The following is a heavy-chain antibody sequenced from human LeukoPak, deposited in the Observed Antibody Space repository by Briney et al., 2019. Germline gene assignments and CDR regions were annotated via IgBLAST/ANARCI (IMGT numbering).Heavy chain of an antibody. D-gene: IGHD1-26*01. CDR1: GGSISSSSYY. J-gene: IGHJ5*02. V-gene: IGHV4-39*07. CDR3: ARDSGGSYYNWFDP. Sequence: SETLSLTCTVSGGSISSSSYYWGWIRQPPGKGLEWIGSIYYSGSTYYNPSLKSRLTISVDTSKNQFSLKLSSVTAADTAVYYCARDSGGSYYNWFDPWGEGTLVTVSS. CDR2: IYYSGST.